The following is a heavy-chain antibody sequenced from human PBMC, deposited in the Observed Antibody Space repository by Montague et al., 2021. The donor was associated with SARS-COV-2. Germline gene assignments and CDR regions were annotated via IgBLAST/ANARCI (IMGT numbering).Heavy chain of an antibody. V-gene: IGHV3-23*01. J-gene: IGHJ4*02. CDR3: AKSLDTSGYSFERGADY. Sequence: SRRLSWSASGFTFNTYAMTWVRQAPGKGLEWVSAIGGSGAGTYYADSVKGRFTISRDNSKNTLFLQMNSLRAEDTALYYCAKSLDTSGYSFERGADYWGQGTLVIVSS. CDR2: IGGSGAGT. D-gene: IGHD5-12*01. CDR1: GFTFNTYA.